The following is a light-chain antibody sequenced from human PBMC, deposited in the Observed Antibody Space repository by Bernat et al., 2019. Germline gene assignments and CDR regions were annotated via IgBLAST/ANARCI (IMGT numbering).Light chain of an antibody. J-gene: IGLJ3*02. Sequence: QSVLTQSPSVAGAPGQRVTISCSGSSSNIGAGFDVHWYQQLTGTAPQLLIYGNFNRPSGVPYRFSGSKSGTSASLAITGLQPEDEADYYCQSYDSGLPSSVFGGGTKLTLL. CDR2: GNF. CDR3: QSYDSGLPSSV. V-gene: IGLV1-40*01. CDR1: SSNIGAGFD.